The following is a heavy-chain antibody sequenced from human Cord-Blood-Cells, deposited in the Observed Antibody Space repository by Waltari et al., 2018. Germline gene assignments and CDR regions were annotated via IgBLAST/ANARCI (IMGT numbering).Heavy chain of an antibody. CDR1: GGSFSGYY. CDR2: INHSGST. Sequence: QVQLQQWGAGLLKPSETLSLTCAVYGGSFSGYYWSWIRQPPGKGLEWIGEINHSGSTNYNPYLKSRVTISVDTSKNQFSLKLSSVTAADTSVYYCARGIRKEYSSSWYYFDYWGQGTLVTVSS. D-gene: IGHD6-13*01. J-gene: IGHJ4*02. CDR3: ARGIRKEYSSSWYYFDY. V-gene: IGHV4-34*01.